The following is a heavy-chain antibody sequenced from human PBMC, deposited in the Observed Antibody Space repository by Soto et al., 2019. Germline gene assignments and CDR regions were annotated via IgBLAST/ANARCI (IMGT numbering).Heavy chain of an antibody. D-gene: IGHD6-13*01. Sequence: PGGSLRLSCAASGLTFSNAWMNWVRQAPGKGLEWVGRIKSKTDGGATDYAAPVKGRFTISRDDSKNTLYLQMNSLKTEDTAVYYCSTEGTSSAIAAVGKLHYYYRMDVSGPGPTVTVSS. J-gene: IGHJ6*02. CDR2: IKSKTDGGAT. V-gene: IGHV3-15*07. CDR3: STEGTSSAIAAVGKLHYYYRMDV. CDR1: GLTFSNAW.